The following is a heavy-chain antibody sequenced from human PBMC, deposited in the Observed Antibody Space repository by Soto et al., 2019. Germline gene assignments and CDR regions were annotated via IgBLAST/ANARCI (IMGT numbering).Heavy chain of an antibody. Sequence: EVQLVESEGGLVQPGGSLRLSCEASGFIFTTSDMSWVRQAPGKGLEWISSITITGDTTHYADSVKGRFTISRDNSRNPVDLQMNSLKVDDTAVYYCAKGGGGDHGYWGQGTLVAVSS. CDR2: ITITGDTT. D-gene: IGHD2-21*02. CDR3: AKGGGGDHGY. J-gene: IGHJ4*02. CDR1: GFIFTTSD. V-gene: IGHV3-23*04.